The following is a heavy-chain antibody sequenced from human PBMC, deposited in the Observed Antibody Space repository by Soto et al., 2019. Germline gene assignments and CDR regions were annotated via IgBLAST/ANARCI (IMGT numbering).Heavy chain of an antibody. Sequence: PGGSLRLSCGGSGFTLSWFSMSWVRQAPGKGLEWISYISSSGSTLYYAESVKGRFTISRDNVENTLFLQMRFLRVEDTAVYYCAKARQAPVGTHFFDLWGQGTQVTVSS. CDR2: ISSSGSTL. CDR1: GFTLSWFS. CDR3: AKARQAPVGTHFFDL. J-gene: IGHJ4*02. V-gene: IGHV3-48*01.